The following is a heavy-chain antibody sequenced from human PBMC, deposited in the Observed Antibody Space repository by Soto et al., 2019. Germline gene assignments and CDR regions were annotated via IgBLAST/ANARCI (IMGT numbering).Heavy chain of an antibody. CDR3: ARNTIPYYYYGVDV. CDR2: ISYDGSNK. D-gene: IGHD2-2*02. V-gene: IGHV3-30-3*01. J-gene: IGHJ6*02. CDR1: GFTFSSYA. Sequence: QVQLVESGGGVVQPGRSLRLSCAASGFTFSSYAMHWVRQAPGKGLEWVAVISYDGSNKYYADSVKGRFTISRDNSKNKLYLQMNSLRAEDTAVYYCARNTIPYYYYGVDVWGQGTTVTVSS.